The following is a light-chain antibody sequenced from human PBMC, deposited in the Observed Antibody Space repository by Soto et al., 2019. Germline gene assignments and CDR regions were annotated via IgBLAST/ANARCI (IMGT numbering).Light chain of an antibody. CDR3: QQYESTPPT. Sequence: DIVMTQSPDSLAVSLGERATINCKSSQSVLYSSNNKNYLAWYQQSPGQPPKLLIYWASTRESGVPDRFSGSGSWTDFTLTITSLQAEDVAVYYCQQYESTPPTFGQGTKLEIK. CDR1: QSVLYSSNNKNY. V-gene: IGKV4-1*01. J-gene: IGKJ2*01. CDR2: WAS.